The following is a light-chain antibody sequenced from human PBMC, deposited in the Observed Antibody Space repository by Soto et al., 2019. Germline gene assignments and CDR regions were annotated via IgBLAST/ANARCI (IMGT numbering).Light chain of an antibody. Sequence: QSVLTQPPSASGSPGQAVTISCTGTSSDVGGYNYVSWYQQHPGKAPKLMIYEVSKRPPGVPDRFSGSKFGNTASLTVSGLQAEDEADYYCSSYAGSNNVVFGGGTKLTVL. J-gene: IGLJ2*01. CDR1: SSDVGGYNY. CDR2: EVS. CDR3: SSYAGSNNVV. V-gene: IGLV2-8*01.